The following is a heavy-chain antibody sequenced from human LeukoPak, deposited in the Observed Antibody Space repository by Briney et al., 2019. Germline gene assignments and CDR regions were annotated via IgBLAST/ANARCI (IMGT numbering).Heavy chain of an antibody. V-gene: IGHV4-59*01. CDR1: GGYISSYY. D-gene: IGHD5-24*01. CDR3: ARGSIDGYNELHFDY. Sequence: PSETLSLTCTVSGGYISSYYWSWIRQPPGKGLEWIGYIYYSGSTNYNPSLKSRVTISVDTSKNQFSLKLSSVTAADTAVYYCARGSIDGYNELHFDYWGQGTLVTVSS. CDR2: IYYSGST. J-gene: IGHJ4*02.